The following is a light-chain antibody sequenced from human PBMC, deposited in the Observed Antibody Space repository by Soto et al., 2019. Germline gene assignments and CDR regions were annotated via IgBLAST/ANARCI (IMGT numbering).Light chain of an antibody. J-gene: IGKJ4*01. CDR3: QQYDNLRLT. CDR2: DAS. V-gene: IGKV1-33*01. Sequence: DIQMTQSPSSLSAAVGYRVTITCQASQDISNYLNWYQQKPGKAPKLLIYDASNLEKGVPSRFSGSGSGTDFTFTISSLQPADIATYYCQQYDNLRLTFGGGTKVEIK. CDR1: QDISNY.